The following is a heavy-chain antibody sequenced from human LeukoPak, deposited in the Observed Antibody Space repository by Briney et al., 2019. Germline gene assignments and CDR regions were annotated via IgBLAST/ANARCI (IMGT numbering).Heavy chain of an antibody. J-gene: IGHJ4*02. V-gene: IGHV3-49*04. CDR1: GFTFGDYA. CDR2: IRSKAYGGTT. Sequence: GGSLRLSCTASGFTFGDYAMSWVRQAPGKGLEWVGFIRSKAYGGTTEYAASVKGRFTISRDDSESIAYLQMNSLKTEDTAVYYCTRGIQLWYSDYWGQGTLVTVSS. D-gene: IGHD5-18*01. CDR3: TRGIQLWYSDY.